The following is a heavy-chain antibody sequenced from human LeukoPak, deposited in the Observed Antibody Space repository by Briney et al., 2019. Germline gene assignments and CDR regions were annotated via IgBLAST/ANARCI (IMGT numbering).Heavy chain of an antibody. CDR2: INPNSGGT. CDR3: ARDVYDSSGYIDAFDI. V-gene: IGHV1-2*02. J-gene: IGHJ3*02. D-gene: IGHD3-22*01. Sequence: ASVKVSCKASGYTFTGYYMHWVRQAPGQGLEWMGWINPNSGGTNYAQEFQGRVTMTRDTSISTAYMELSRLRSDDTAVYYCARDVYDSSGYIDAFDIWGQGTMVTVSS. CDR1: GYTFTGYY.